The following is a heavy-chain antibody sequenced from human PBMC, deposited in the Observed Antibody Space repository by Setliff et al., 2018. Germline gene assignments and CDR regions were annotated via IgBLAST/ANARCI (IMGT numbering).Heavy chain of an antibody. CDR3: ARDPGFHSGTWSLDS. J-gene: IGHJ4*02. D-gene: IGHD2-21*01. V-gene: IGHV4-39*02. CDR1: GVSIGDTYYY. Sequence: SETLSLTCTVSGVSIGDTYYYWAWIRQPPGKGLEWVGSVSFSGRAYFSQSLKSRVAISLDTSTNVFSLKLRALIAADTAVYYCARDPGFHSGTWSLDSLGQGRLVTVSS. CDR2: VSFSGRA.